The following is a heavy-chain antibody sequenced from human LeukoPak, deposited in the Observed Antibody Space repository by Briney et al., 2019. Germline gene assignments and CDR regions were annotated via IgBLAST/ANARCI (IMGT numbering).Heavy chain of an antibody. D-gene: IGHD3-22*01. V-gene: IGHV3-23*01. Sequence: GGSLRLSCTASGFSGPSSAMAWVRQAPGKGLEWVSHIGAGASNKYYADSVKGRFTISRDYSRKTVYLQMNSLRAEDKAVYYCAQSYDSGGYPLGDSWGQGTLVTVSS. J-gene: IGHJ4*02. CDR3: AQSYDSGGYPLGDS. CDR1: GFSGPSSA. CDR2: IGAGASNK.